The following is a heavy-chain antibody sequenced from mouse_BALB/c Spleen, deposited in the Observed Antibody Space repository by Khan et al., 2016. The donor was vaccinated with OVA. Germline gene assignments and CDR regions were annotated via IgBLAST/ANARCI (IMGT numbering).Heavy chain of an antibody. V-gene: IGHV3-2*02. CDR2: ISYSGST. D-gene: IGHD1-1*01. CDR3: ASQTYYSYAFDY. J-gene: IGHJ4*01. Sequence: EVQLQESGPGLVKPSQSLSLTCTVTGYSITSNYAWSWIRQFPGNKLEWMGYISYSGSTSYNPSLKSRFSVTRDTSENQFFLQLNSVTTADTATSYCASQTYYSYAFDYWGQGTSVTVSS. CDR1: GYSITSNYA.